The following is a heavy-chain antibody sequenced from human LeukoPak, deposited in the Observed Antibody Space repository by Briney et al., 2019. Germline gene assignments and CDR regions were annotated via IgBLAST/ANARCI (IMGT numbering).Heavy chain of an antibody. CDR2: VKSDGVST. CDR1: GFNFNTYW. V-gene: IGHV3-74*01. CDR3: ARGGSPPEALGDTFDV. J-gene: IGHJ3*01. Sequence: GGSLRLSCAASGFNFNTYWMHWVRQTPGKGLIWVSRVKSDGVSTNYADSVKGRFTISRDNVMNTLHLQMNSLTAEDTAVYYCARGGSPPEALGDTFDVWGQGTLVTVSS. D-gene: IGHD1-26*01.